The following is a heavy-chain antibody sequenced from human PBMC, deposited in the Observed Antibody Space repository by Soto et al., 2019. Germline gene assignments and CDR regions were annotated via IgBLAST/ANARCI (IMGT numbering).Heavy chain of an antibody. Sequence: QVQLQESGPGLVKPSETLSLTCTVSGGSISSYYWSWIRQPPGKGLEWIGYIYCSGSTNYNPSLKSRVTISVDTSKNQFSLKLSSVTAADTAVYYCAGSSGYFPYFQHWGQGTLVTVSS. J-gene: IGHJ1*01. CDR3: AGSSGYFPYFQH. V-gene: IGHV4-59*01. CDR2: IYCSGST. CDR1: GGSISSYY. D-gene: IGHD3-22*01.